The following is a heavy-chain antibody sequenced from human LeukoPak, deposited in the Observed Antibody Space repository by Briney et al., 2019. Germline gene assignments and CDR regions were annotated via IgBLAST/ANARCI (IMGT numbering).Heavy chain of an antibody. D-gene: IGHD3-22*01. CDR1: GFTFSDSY. Sequence: PGGSLRLSCAASGFTFSDSYMSWIRQAPGKRLEWVSYINGGGDSVNYADSVKGRFTISRDNVKNSLYLQMNNLRAEDTAVYFCAKRGVVIRVILVGFYKEAYYFDSWGQGALVTVSS. CDR3: AKRGVVIRVILVGFYKEAYYFDS. CDR2: INGGGDSV. J-gene: IGHJ4*02. V-gene: IGHV3-11*01.